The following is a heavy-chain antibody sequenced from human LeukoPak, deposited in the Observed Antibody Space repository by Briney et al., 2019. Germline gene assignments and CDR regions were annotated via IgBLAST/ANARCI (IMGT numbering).Heavy chain of an antibody. J-gene: IGHJ5*02. D-gene: IGHD3-3*01. CDR3: ARVEITYYDFWSGCSVKEFDP. CDR2: INPNSGGT. V-gene: IGHV1-2*02. Sequence: ASVKVSCKASGYTFTGYYMHWVRQAPGQGPEWMGWINPNSGGTNYAQKFQGRVTMTRDTSISTAYMELSRLRSDDTAVYYCARVEITYYDFWSGCSVKEFDPWGQGTLVTVSS. CDR1: GYTFTGYY.